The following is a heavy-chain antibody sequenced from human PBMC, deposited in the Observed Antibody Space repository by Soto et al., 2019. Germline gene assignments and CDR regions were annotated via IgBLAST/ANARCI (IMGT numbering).Heavy chain of an antibody. Sequence: SETLSLTCAVYGGSFSGYYWSGIRQPPGKGLEWIGEINHSGGTNYNPSLKSRVTISVDTSKNQFSLKLSSVTAADTAVYYCARNRVVRGVMRIYYYYGMDVWGQGTTVT. J-gene: IGHJ6*02. CDR2: INHSGGT. V-gene: IGHV4-34*01. CDR1: GGSFSGYY. D-gene: IGHD3-10*01. CDR3: ARNRVVRGVMRIYYYYGMDV.